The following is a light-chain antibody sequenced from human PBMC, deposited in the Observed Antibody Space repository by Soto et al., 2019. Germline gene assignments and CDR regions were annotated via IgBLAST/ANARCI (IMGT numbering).Light chain of an antibody. CDR2: EVS. Sequence: QSALTQPASVSGSPGQSITISCTGTSSDVGGYNYVSLYQQHQGKAPKLMIYEVSNRPSGVSNRFSGSKSGNTASLTISGLQAEDEADYYCSSYTSSSTLGVFGTGTKLTVL. V-gene: IGLV2-14*01. J-gene: IGLJ1*01. CDR3: SSYTSSSTLGV. CDR1: SSDVGGYNY.